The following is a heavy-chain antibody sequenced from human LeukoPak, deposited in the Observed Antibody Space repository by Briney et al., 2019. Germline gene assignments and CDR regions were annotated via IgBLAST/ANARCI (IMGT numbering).Heavy chain of an antibody. D-gene: IGHD3-22*01. J-gene: IGHJ4*02. CDR1: GFTFSSYG. CDR3: AKDLWRGYDSSGYYPPDY. V-gene: IGHV3-30*02. CDR2: IRYDGSNK. Sequence: GGSLRLSCAASGFTFSSYGMHWVRQAPGKGLERVAFIRYDGSNKYYADSVKGRFTISRDNSKNTLYLQMNSLRAEDTAVYYCAKDLWRGYDSSGYYPPDYWGQGTLVTVSS.